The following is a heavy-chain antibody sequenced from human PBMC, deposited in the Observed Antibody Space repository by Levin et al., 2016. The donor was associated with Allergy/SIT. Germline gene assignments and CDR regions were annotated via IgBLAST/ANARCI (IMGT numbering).Heavy chain of an antibody. CDR3: AKAPLLWFGNIDY. CDR2: IKSKTDGGTT. Sequence: GGSLRLSCAASGFTFSNAWMSWVRQAPGKGLEWVGRIKSKTDGGTTDYAAPVKGRFTISRDDSKNTLYLQMNSLRAEDTAVYYCAKAPLLWFGNIDYWGQGTLVTVSS. J-gene: IGHJ4*02. V-gene: IGHV3-15*01. D-gene: IGHD3-10*01. CDR1: GFTFSNAW.